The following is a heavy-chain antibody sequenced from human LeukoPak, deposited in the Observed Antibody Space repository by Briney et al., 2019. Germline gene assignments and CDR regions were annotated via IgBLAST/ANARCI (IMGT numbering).Heavy chain of an antibody. V-gene: IGHV3-30-3*01. J-gene: IGHJ4*02. D-gene: IGHD5-18*01. CDR2: ISYDGSNK. CDR3: ARDPGYSYGLPSY. Sequence: GGSLRLSCAASGSTFSSYAMHWVRQAPGKGLEWVAVISYDGSNKYYADSVKGRFTISRDNSKNTLYLQMNSLRAEDTAVYYCARDPGYSYGLPSYWGQGTLVTVSS. CDR1: GSTFSSYA.